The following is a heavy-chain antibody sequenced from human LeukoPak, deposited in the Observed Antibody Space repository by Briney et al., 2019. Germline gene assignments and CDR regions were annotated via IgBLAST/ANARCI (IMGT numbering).Heavy chain of an antibody. V-gene: IGHV3-66*01. CDR1: GFTVSSNY. CDR3: AVSRIVGAVDVFDM. CDR2: IYSGGNT. D-gene: IGHD1-26*01. J-gene: IGHJ3*02. Sequence: GGSLRLSCAASGFTVSSNYMSWVRHAPGKGLEWVSVIYSGGNTYYADSVKGRFTISRDNSKNTVSLQMNSLRDEDTAVYFCAVSRIVGAVDVFDMWGQGTMVTVSS.